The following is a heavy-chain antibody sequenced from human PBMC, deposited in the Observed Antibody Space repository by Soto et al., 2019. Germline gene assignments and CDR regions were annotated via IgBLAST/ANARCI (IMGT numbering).Heavy chain of an antibody. CDR3: AKSRSGDGYNNAFDI. CDR1: GFTFSNYV. Sequence: EVQLLESGGGLVQPGGSLRLSCAASGFTFSNYVMTWDRQAPGKGLEWVSAVSGSGGSTYYADSVKGRFTISRDNSKNTLYLQMNSLRAEDTAVYYCAKSRSGDGYNNAFDIWGQGTMVTVSS. D-gene: IGHD5-12*01. CDR2: VSGSGGST. V-gene: IGHV3-23*01. J-gene: IGHJ3*02.